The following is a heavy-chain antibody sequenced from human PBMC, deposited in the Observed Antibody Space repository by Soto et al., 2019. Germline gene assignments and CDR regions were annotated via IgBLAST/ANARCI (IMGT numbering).Heavy chain of an antibody. V-gene: IGHV4-31*03. CDR3: ARGVYYYDSSGYYLDAFDI. CDR2: IYYSGST. Sequence: PSETLSLTCTVSGGSISSGGYYWSWIRQHPGKGLEWIGYIYYSGSTCYNPSLKSRVTISVDTSKNQFSLKLSSVTAADTAVYYCARGVYYYDSSGYYLDAFDIWGQGTMVTVSS. J-gene: IGHJ3*02. D-gene: IGHD3-22*01. CDR1: GGSISSGGYY.